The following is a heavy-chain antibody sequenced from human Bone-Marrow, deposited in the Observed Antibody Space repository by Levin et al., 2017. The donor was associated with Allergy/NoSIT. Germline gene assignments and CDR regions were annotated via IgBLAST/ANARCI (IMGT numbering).Heavy chain of an antibody. J-gene: IGHJ4*02. CDR3: TRPRELGRRNGYYFDY. CDR1: GSTFSDYA. Sequence: GGSLRLSCADSGSTFSDYAMHWVRQAPGKGLEWVAVISYDGTNKYYADSVKGRFTISRDNSKNTLYLQMSSLRPEDTAVYYCTRPRELGRRNGYYFDYWGQGTLVTVSS. V-gene: IGHV3-30-3*01. CDR2: ISYDGTNK. D-gene: IGHD5-24*01.